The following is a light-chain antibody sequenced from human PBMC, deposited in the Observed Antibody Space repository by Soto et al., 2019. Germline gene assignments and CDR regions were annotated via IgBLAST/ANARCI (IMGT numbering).Light chain of an antibody. CDR2: GSS. J-gene: IGKJ2*01. CDR1: QSVSHNY. Sequence: EVVLTQSPGTLSLSPGERATLSCRASQSVSHNYFAWYQQKHGQAPKLLIFGSSARSTGIPDRFSGSGSGTEVILTISRLEHEDFAVYYCQQYCSSPPYTFGQGTKLEIK. V-gene: IGKV3-20*01. CDR3: QQYCSSPPYT.